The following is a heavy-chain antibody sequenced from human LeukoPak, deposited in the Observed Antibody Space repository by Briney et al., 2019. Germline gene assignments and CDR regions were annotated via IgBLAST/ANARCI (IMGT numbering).Heavy chain of an antibody. V-gene: IGHV3-30*02. CDR3: AKTLPYGSGSFDY. CDR2: IRYDGNDK. CDR1: GFTFSSYG. J-gene: IGHJ4*02. Sequence: GGSLRLSCAASGFTFSSYGMHWVRQAPGKGLEWVAFIRYDGNDKYYADSVKGRFTISRDNSKNTLYLQMNSLRAEDTALYYCAKTLPYGSGSFDYWGQGTLVTVSS. D-gene: IGHD3-10*01.